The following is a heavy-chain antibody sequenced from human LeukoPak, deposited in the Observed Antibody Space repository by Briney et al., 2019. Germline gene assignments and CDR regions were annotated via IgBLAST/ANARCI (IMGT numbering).Heavy chain of an antibody. D-gene: IGHD5-18*01. CDR1: GFSFSSYW. Sequence: GSLRLSCEGSGFSFSSYWMTWVRQSPGKGPEWVANIKQDESGRYTVDSVKGRFTISRDNAKNSVYLHMNSLRAEDTAVYYCVKRIQSAMAMGYWGQGTLVTVSS. CDR2: IKQDESGR. V-gene: IGHV3-7*03. CDR3: VKRIQSAMAMGY. J-gene: IGHJ4*02.